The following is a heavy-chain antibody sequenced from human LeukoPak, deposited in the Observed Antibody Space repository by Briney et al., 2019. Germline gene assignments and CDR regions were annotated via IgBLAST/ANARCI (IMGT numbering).Heavy chain of an antibody. D-gene: IGHD6-13*01. Sequence: PSETLSLTCTVSGDSISHYYWSWIRQHPGKGLEWIGYIYYSWSTNYNPSLKSRVTISADTSKNQFSLKLSSVTAADTAVYYCASRIAAADLYYYYGMDVWGQGTTVTVSS. J-gene: IGHJ6*02. CDR3: ASRIAAADLYYYYGMDV. CDR2: IYYSWST. V-gene: IGHV4-59*12. CDR1: GDSISHYY.